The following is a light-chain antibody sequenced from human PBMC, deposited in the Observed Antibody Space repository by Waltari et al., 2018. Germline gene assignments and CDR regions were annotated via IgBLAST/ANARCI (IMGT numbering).Light chain of an antibody. CDR3: ATWYDSLSGPV. Sequence: QSVLTQPPSASGTPGQRVSISCSGSSSNIGSNSVDWYQQVPGTAPKLPIYRNNQRPSGVPDRFSGSRSGTSASLAISGLRSEDEADYYCATWYDSLSGPVFGGGTKVTVL. V-gene: IGLV1-47*01. J-gene: IGLJ2*01. CDR2: RNN. CDR1: SSNIGSNS.